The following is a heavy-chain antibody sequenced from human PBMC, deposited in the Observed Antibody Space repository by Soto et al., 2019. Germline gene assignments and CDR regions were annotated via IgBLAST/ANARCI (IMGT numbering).Heavy chain of an antibody. CDR2: INRSGST. J-gene: IGHJ4*02. Sequence: QVQLQQWGAGLLKPSETLSLTCAVYGESFSGYYWSWMRQPPGKGLEWIWEINRSGSTNYNPSIKSRVTISVDTSKNQFSLKLSSVTAADTPVYYWARSSLLWFGVNLYWGQGTLVTVSS. D-gene: IGHD3-10*01. CDR3: ARSSLLWFGVNLY. CDR1: GESFSGYY. V-gene: IGHV4-34*01.